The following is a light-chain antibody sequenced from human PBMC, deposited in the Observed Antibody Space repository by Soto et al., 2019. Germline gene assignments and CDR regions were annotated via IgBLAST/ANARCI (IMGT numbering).Light chain of an antibody. V-gene: IGKV1-39*01. CDR3: QQDYSIPLT. Sequence: DIQMTQSPSSLSASVGDRVTITCRASQSISTFLNWYQQTPGKAPKLLIYAASNLQSGVPSRFSGSGSGTDFTLTISSVQPEDFATYYCQQDYSIPLTFGGRTNVEIK. CDR2: AAS. J-gene: IGKJ4*01. CDR1: QSISTF.